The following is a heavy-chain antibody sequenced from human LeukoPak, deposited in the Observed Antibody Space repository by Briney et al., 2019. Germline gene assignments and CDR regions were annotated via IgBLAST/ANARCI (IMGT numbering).Heavy chain of an antibody. Sequence: PSETLSLTCAVYGGSFSGYYWSWIRQPPGKGLEWIGEINHSGSTNYNPSLKSRVTVSVDTSKNQFSLKLSSVAAADTAVYYCARVSDTVTTRGWFDPWGQGTLVTASS. CDR2: INHSGST. J-gene: IGHJ5*02. CDR3: ARVSDTVTTRGWFDP. CDR1: GGSFSGYY. D-gene: IGHD4-17*01. V-gene: IGHV4-34*01.